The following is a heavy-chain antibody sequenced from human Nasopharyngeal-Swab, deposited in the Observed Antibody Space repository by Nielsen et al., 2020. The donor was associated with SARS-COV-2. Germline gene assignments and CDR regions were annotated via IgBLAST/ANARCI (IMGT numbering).Heavy chain of an antibody. V-gene: IGHV3-48*02. CDR2: ISSSTI. Sequence: WIRQPPGKGLEWVSYISSSTIYYADSVKGRFTISRDNAKNSLYLQMNSLRDEDTAVYYCARSTGWELFDYWGQGTLVTVSS. D-gene: IGHD1-26*01. J-gene: IGHJ4*02. CDR3: ARSTGWELFDY.